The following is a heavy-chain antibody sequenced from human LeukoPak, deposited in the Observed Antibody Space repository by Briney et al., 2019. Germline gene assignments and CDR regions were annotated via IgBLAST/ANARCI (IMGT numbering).Heavy chain of an antibody. Sequence: GGSLRLSCAASGFTSSSYAMHWVRQAPGKGLEWVAVISYDGSNKYYADSVKGRFTISRDNSKNTLYLQMNSLRAEDTAVYYCAREVYCSSTSCRYYYYYYGMDVWGQGTTVTVSS. V-gene: IGHV3-30-3*01. CDR2: ISYDGSNK. D-gene: IGHD2-2*01. J-gene: IGHJ6*02. CDR3: AREVYCSSTSCRYYYYYYGMDV. CDR1: GFTSSSYA.